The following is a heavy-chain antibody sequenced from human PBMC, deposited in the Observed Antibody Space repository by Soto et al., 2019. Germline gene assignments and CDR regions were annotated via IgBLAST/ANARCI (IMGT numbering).Heavy chain of an antibody. Sequence: SQTLSLTCAISGDSVSSNSAAWNWIRQSPSRGLEWLGRTYYRSKWHYDYAVSVQSRIVINPDTSKNQFSLHLNSVTPEDTALYYCARDGGTGDDFWDYWGQGTLVTVSS. D-gene: IGHD3-3*01. CDR3: ARDGGTGDDFWDY. V-gene: IGHV6-1*01. CDR2: TYYRSKWHY. CDR1: GDSVSSNSAA. J-gene: IGHJ4*02.